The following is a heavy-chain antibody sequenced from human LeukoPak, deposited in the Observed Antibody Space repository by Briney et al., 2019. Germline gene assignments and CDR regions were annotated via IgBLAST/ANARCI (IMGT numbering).Heavy chain of an antibody. J-gene: IGHJ4*02. Sequence: SETLSLTCTVSGGSISGYYWSWIRQPPGKGLESIGYIYYSGSTNYNPSLKSRVTISVDTSKNQFSLKLSSVTAADTAVYYCAGRGHYYDSRGYYYFDYWGQGTLVSVSS. V-gene: IGHV4-59*01. CDR1: GGSISGYY. D-gene: IGHD3-22*01. CDR2: IYYSGST. CDR3: AGRGHYYDSRGYYYFDY.